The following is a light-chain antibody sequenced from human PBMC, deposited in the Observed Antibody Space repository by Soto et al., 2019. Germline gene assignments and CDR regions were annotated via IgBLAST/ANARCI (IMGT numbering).Light chain of an antibody. CDR2: GAS. CDR3: QQYGTSPRT. Sequence: EIVLTQSPGTLSLSPGERVTRSCRASQSVSSSNLAWYQQKPGQAPRLLIYGASSRATGIPDRFSGSGSGTDFTLTISRLEPEDFAVYYCQQYGTSPRTFGHGTKVDIK. V-gene: IGKV3-20*01. J-gene: IGKJ1*01. CDR1: QSVSSSN.